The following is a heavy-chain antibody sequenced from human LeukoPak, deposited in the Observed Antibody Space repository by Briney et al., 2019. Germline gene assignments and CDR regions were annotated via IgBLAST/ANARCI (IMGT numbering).Heavy chain of an antibody. Sequence: PGGSLRLSCAASGFTFSSYGMHWVRQAPGKGLEWGAFIRYDGSNKYYADSVKGRFTISRDNSKNTLYLQMNSLRAEDTAVYYCATSYDFWSSYYSWYYYMDVWGKRTTVTVSS. CDR3: ATSYDFWSSYYSWYYYMDV. CDR2: IRYDGSNK. V-gene: IGHV3-30*02. J-gene: IGHJ6*03. D-gene: IGHD3-3*01. CDR1: GFTFSSYG.